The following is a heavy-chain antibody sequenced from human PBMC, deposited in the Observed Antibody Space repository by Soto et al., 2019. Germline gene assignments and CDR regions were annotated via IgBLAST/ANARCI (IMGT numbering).Heavy chain of an antibody. D-gene: IGHD4-4*01. J-gene: IGHJ5*02. CDR1: CGSMSSRRSY. CDR2: IYYSGST. Sequence: XETLSLPCTVACGSMSSRRSYWGWIRQPPGKGLEWIGSIYYSGSTYYNPSLKSRVNILQDTSKNQFSLDLTSMTAADTAVYYCARLGTHDYIMRGHFDPWGQGTLVTVSS. CDR3: ARLGTHDYIMRGHFDP. V-gene: IGHV4-39*01.